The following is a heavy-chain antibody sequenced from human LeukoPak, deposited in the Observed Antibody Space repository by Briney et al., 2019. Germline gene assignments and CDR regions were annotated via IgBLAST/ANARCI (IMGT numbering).Heavy chain of an antibody. CDR2: ISGSGGST. D-gene: IGHD2-2*01. V-gene: IGHV3-23*01. Sequence: GGTLRLSCAASGFTFSSYAMSWVRQAPGKGLEWVSAISGSGGSTYYADSVKGRFTISRDNCKNTLYLQMNSLRAEDTAVYYCAKTLGYCSSTSCFQYYGMDVWGQGTTVTVSS. J-gene: IGHJ6*02. CDR3: AKTLGYCSSTSCFQYYGMDV. CDR1: GFTFSSYA.